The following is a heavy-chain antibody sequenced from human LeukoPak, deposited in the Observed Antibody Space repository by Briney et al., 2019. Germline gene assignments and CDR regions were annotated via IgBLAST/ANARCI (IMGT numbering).Heavy chain of an antibody. J-gene: IGHJ5*02. Sequence: SETLSLTCTVSGGSVSSDSYYWGWIRQPPGKGLEWIGYISYRGSTNYNPSLKSRVTISVDTSKNQFSLKLSSVTAADTAVYYCASLYCTRTSCKVDPWGQGTLVTVSS. V-gene: IGHV4-61*01. CDR3: ASLYCTRTSCKVDP. D-gene: IGHD2-2*01. CDR1: GGSVSSDSYY. CDR2: ISYRGST.